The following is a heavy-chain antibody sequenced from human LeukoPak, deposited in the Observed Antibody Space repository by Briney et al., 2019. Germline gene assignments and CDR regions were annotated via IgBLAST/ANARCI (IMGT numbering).Heavy chain of an antibody. D-gene: IGHD1-26*01. J-gene: IGHJ6*03. CDR3: AKDAGGSLYYYYMDV. Sequence: GGSLRLSCAASGFIFSSYGMHWVRQAPGKGLEWVAFIRYDGSNKYYADSVKGRFTISRDKSKNTLYLQMNSLRAEDTAVYYCAKDAGGSLYYYYMDVWGKGTTVTISS. V-gene: IGHV3-30*02. CDR1: GFIFSSYG. CDR2: IRYDGSNK.